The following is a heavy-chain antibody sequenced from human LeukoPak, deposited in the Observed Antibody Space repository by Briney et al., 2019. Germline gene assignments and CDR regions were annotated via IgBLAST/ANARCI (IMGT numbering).Heavy chain of an antibody. CDR1: GGSFSGYY. CDR2: INHSGST. J-gene: IGHJ4*02. V-gene: IGHV4-34*01. Sequence: SSETLSLTCAVYGGSFSGYYWSWIRQPPGKGLEWIGEINHSGSTNYNPSLKSRVTISVDTSKNQFSLKLSSVTAADTAVYYCARLVGATGFDYWGQGTLVTVSS. D-gene: IGHD1-26*01. CDR3: ARLVGATGFDY.